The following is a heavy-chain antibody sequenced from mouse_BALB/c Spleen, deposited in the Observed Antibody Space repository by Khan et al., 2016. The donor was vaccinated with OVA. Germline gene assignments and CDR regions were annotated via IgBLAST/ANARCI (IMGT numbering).Heavy chain of an antibody. CDR3: ARSNGNYWFAY. J-gene: IGHJ3*01. Sequence: QIQLVQSGPELKKPGETVKISCKASGYTFTNYGMNWVKQAPGKGLKWMGWINTYTGEPTYADDFKGRFAFSLETSASTAYLQINNLKNEDTATXFCARSNGNYWFAYWGPGTLVTVSA. CDR2: INTYTGEP. V-gene: IGHV9-3-1*01. CDR1: GYTFTNYG. D-gene: IGHD2-1*01.